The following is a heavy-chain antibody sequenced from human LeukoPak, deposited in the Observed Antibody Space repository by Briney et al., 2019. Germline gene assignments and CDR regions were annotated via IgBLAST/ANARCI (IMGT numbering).Heavy chain of an antibody. D-gene: IGHD1-1*01. CDR1: GFTFSSYS. J-gene: IGHJ4*02. CDR3: AKDVPTAYFDY. CDR2: ISSSSSTI. Sequence: GGSLRLSCAASGFTFSSYSMNWVRQAPGKGLEWVSYISSSSSTIYYADSVKGRFTISRDNAKNSLYLQMNSLRAEDTAVYYCAKDVPTAYFDYWGQGTLVTASS. V-gene: IGHV3-48*01.